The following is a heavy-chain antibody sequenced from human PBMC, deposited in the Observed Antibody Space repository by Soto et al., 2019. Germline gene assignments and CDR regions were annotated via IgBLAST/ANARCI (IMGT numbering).Heavy chain of an antibody. CDR3: ARGLGYCSTTTCSEDWFDP. CDR2: IFRSWSS. J-gene: IGHJ5*02. CDR1: GDSISSGDNS. D-gene: IGHD2-2*01. V-gene: IGHV4-30-2*01. Sequence: TLSLTCTVSGDSISSGDNSWSWIRQPPGQGLEWIGYIFRSWSSFSNPSLRSRVTLSVDTSKNQFSLSLSTVTAADTALYYCARGLGYCSTTTCSEDWFDPWGPGTLVTVSS.